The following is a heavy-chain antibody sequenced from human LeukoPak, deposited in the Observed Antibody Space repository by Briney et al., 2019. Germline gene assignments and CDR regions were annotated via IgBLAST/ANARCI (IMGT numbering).Heavy chain of an antibody. CDR1: GGSFSGYY. D-gene: IGHD3-10*01. CDR3: AMGSGGLDY. J-gene: IGHJ4*02. CDR2: IYHSGST. V-gene: IGHV4-34*01. Sequence: SETLSLTCAVYGGSFSGYYWSWLRQPPGKGLEWVGEIYHSGSTNYNPSLKSRVTISVDKSKNQFSLKLSSVTAADTAVYYCAMGSGGLDYWGQGTLVTVSS.